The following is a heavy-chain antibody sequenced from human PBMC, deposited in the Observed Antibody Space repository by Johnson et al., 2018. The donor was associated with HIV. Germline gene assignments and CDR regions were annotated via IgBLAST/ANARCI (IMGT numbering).Heavy chain of an antibody. J-gene: IGHJ3*02. V-gene: IGHV3-30*04. Sequence: QEKLVESGGGVVQPGGSLRLSCAASGFTFSSYAMHCVRQAPGKGLEWVAVISYDGSNKYYADSVKGRFTISRDNSKNTLYLQMNSLRAEDTAVYYCARAERSSSGVDAFDIWGQGTMVTVSS. CDR2: ISYDGSNK. CDR3: ARAERSSSGVDAFDI. CDR1: GFTFSSYA. D-gene: IGHD6-6*01.